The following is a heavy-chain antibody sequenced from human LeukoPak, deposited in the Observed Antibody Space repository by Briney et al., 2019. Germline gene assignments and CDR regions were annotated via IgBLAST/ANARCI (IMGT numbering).Heavy chain of an antibody. CDR2: VYYSGST. CDR3: ARLLGGNYYFDY. Sequence: SETLSLTCTVSGGAISPYYRSWIRQPPGKGLEWLGFVYYSGSTNYNPSLRSRVTISVDTSKNQFYLNLSSVTAADTAVYYCARLLGGNYYFDYWGQGTLVTVSS. CDR1: GGAISPYY. V-gene: IGHV4-59*08. D-gene: IGHD4-23*01. J-gene: IGHJ4*02.